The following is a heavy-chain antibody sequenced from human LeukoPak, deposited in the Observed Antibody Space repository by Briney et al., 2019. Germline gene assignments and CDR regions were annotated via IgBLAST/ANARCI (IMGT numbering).Heavy chain of an antibody. CDR2: IYHGGST. CDR1: GYSISSGYY. CDR3: ARYSRNGVDEIGF. V-gene: IGHV4-38-2*01. J-gene: IGHJ4*02. D-gene: IGHD5-12*01. Sequence: SETLSLTCAVSGYSISSGYYWGWIRQPPGRGLEWIGTIYHGGSTYYNPFLTSRVTISVDTSKNQLSLKLTSVTAADTAVYYCARYSRNGVDEIGFWGQGTLVTVSS.